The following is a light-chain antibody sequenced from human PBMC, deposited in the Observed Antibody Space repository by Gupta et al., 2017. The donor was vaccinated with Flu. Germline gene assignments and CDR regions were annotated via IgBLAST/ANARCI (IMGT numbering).Light chain of an antibody. J-gene: IGLJ2*01. CDR1: SSDVGAYHY. Sequence: QSALTPPRSVSASPGQSVTISCTGTSSDVGAYHYVSWYRQFPAKAPQLLIYDVIKRTSGVPGRFSGSKSGNTASLTISGLQADDEADYYGFSYAGSDNWLFGGGTKLAFL. CDR3: FSYAGSDNWL. V-gene: IGLV2-11*01. CDR2: DVI.